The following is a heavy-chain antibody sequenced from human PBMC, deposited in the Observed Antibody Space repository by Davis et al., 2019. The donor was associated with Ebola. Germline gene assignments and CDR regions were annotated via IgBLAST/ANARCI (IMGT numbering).Heavy chain of an antibody. Sequence: SETLSLTCAVYGGSFSGYYWSWIRQPPGKGLEWIGEINHSGSTNYNPSLKSRVTISVDTSKNQFSLKLSSVTAADTAVYYCARTAMVQDFDYWGQGTLVTVSS. V-gene: IGHV4-34*01. CDR1: GGSFSGYY. CDR2: INHSGST. D-gene: IGHD5-18*01. CDR3: ARTAMVQDFDY. J-gene: IGHJ4*02.